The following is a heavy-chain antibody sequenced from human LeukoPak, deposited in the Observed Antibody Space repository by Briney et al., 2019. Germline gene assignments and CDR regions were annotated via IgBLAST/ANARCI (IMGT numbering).Heavy chain of an antibody. CDR1: GFTFSNAW. CDR2: IKSKTDGGTT. J-gene: IGHJ3*02. CDR3: TTDALYYDSSGYPDAFDI. V-gene: IGHV3-15*01. D-gene: IGHD3-22*01. Sequence: GGSLRLSCAASGFTFSNAWMSWVRQAPGKGLEWVGRIKSKTDGGTTDYAAPVKGRFTISRDDSKNTLYLQMNSLKTEDTAVYYCTTDALYYDSSGYPDAFDIWGQGTMVTVSS.